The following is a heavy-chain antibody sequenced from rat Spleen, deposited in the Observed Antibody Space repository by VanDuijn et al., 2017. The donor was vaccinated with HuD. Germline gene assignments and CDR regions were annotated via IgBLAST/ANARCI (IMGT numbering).Heavy chain of an antibody. D-gene: IGHD1-12*02. CDR2: ITTGSGNT. CDR1: GFIFSIYG. V-gene: IGHV5S14*01. Sequence: EVHLVESGGDLVQPGRSLILSCTASGFIFSIYGMAWVRQTPTKGLEWVASITTGSGNTYYRDSVKGRITISRDNAKNALYLQMDSLRSEDTATYYCARMNYYDGTYYWGQGTLVTVSS. J-gene: IGHJ3*01. CDR3: ARMNYYDGTYY.